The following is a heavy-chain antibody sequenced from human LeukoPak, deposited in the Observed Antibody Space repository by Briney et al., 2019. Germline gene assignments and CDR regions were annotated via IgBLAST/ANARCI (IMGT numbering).Heavy chain of an antibody. CDR3: AXXXXXXEGAGSPAFDI. CDR2: IYYSGST. V-gene: IGHV4-59*01. D-gene: IGHD3-10*01. CDR1: DGSIISYY. J-gene: IGHJ3*02. Sequence: SETLSLTCTVSDGSIISYYWSWIRQPPGKGLEWIGYIYYSGSTNYNTSLKSRVTMSLDTSKNQFSLNLRSVTAAATAVYYCAXXXXXXEGAGSPAFDIWGQGTMVTVSS.